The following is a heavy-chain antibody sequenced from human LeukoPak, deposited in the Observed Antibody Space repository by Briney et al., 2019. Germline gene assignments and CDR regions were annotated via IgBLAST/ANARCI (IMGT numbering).Heavy chain of an antibody. CDR1: GGSISSYY. J-gene: IGHJ4*02. CDR3: ATTFGRTYYYDSSGIGN. CDR2: IYYSGST. Sequence: SETLSLTCTVSGGSISSYYWSWIRQPPGKGLEWIGSIYYSGSTYYNPSLKSRVTIFVDTSKNQFSLKLSSVTAADTAVYYCATTFGRTYYYDSSGIGNWGQGTLVTVSS. D-gene: IGHD3-22*01. V-gene: IGHV4-59*05.